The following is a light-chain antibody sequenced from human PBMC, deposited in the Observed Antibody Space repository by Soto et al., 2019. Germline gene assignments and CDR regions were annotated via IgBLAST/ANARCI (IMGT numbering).Light chain of an antibody. J-gene: IGLJ2*01. CDR2: DVS. CDR1: SSDVGGYNY. Sequence: QSALTQPASVSGSPGQSMTISCAGTSSDVGGYNYVSWYQQHPGKAPKLMIYDVSNRPSGVSNRFSGSRSGNTASLTISGLQAEDEAHYYCSSYTGSTTHVVFGGGTKVTVL. CDR3: SSYTGSTTHVV. V-gene: IGLV2-14*03.